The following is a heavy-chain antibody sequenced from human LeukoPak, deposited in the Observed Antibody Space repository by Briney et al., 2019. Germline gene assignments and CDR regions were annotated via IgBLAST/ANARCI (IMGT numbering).Heavy chain of an antibody. Sequence: SETLSLTCTVSGGSISSYYWSWLRQTAGKGLKWIGRIHTSGSTNHNPSPSLKSRVTMSVDTSKNQFSLKLNSVTAADTAVYYCAREAYSSGWYVNFWGQGTLVTVSS. D-gene: IGHD6-19*01. V-gene: IGHV4-4*07. CDR1: GGSISSYY. CDR3: AREAYSSGWYVNF. CDR2: IHTSGST. J-gene: IGHJ4*02.